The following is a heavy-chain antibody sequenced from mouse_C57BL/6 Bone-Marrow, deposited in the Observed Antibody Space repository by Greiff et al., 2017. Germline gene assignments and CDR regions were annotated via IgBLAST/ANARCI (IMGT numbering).Heavy chain of an antibody. CDR2: IYPTSGRT. CDR1: GYTFTSYW. D-gene: IGHD4-1*01. Sequence: QVHVKQPGAELVKPGASVKMSCKASGYTFTSYWITWVKQRPGQGLEWIGDIYPTSGRTNYNEKFKSKAILTVDTSSNTAYMQLSSLTSEDSAGFYCARSGPLGRSFDYWGQGTTLTVSS. CDR3: ARSGPLGRSFDY. J-gene: IGHJ2*01. V-gene: IGHV1-55*01.